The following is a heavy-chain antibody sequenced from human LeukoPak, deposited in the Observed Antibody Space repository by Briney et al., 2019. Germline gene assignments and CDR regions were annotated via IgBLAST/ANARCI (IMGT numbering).Heavy chain of an antibody. CDR3: ATALTVVNRPDY. CDR2: IIPIFGTA. CDR1: GGTFSSYA. D-gene: IGHD4-23*01. Sequence: GASVKVSCKASGGTFSSYAISWVRQAPGQGLEWMGGIIPIFGTANYAEKFQGRVTITADKSTSTAYMELSRLRSEDTAVYYCATALTVVNRPDYWGQGTLVTVSS. V-gene: IGHV1-69*06. J-gene: IGHJ4*02.